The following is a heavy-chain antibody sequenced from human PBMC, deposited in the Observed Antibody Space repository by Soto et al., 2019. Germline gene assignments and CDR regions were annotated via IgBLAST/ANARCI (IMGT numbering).Heavy chain of an antibody. Sequence: SETLSLTCAVSGGSISSSNWWSWVRQPPGKGLEWIGEIYHSGSTNYNPSLKSRVTISVDKSKNQFSLKLSSVTAADTAVYYCARGLLWCGELLSPLGMDVWGQGTTVTVSS. CDR2: IYHSGST. D-gene: IGHD3-10*01. CDR1: GGSISSSNW. J-gene: IGHJ6*02. CDR3: ARGLLWCGELLSPLGMDV. V-gene: IGHV4-4*02.